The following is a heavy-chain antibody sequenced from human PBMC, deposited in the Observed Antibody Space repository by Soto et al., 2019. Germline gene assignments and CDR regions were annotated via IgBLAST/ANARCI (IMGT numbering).Heavy chain of an antibody. D-gene: IGHD2-2*01. CDR3: ARYIPGVRYDGMDV. V-gene: IGHV3-23*01. CDR1: GFTFSSYA. J-gene: IGHJ6*02. Sequence: PGGSLRLSCAASGFTFSSYAMSWVHQAPGKGLEWVSAISGSGGSTYYADSVKGRFTISRDNSGNTLFLEMYSLRVEDTAVYYCARYIPGVRYDGMDVWGQGTTVTVSS. CDR2: ISGSGGST.